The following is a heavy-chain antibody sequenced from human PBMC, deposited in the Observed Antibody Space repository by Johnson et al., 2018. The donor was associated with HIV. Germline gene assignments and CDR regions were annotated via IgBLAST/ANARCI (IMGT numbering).Heavy chain of an antibody. Sequence: VQLVESGGGVVQPGRSLRLSCAASGFTFSSYWMSWVRQAPGKGLEWVANIKQDGSEKYYVDSVKGRFTISRENAKTSLYLQMNSLRAGDTAVYYCARDEEGYCSGGSCYSGAFDIWGQGTMVTVSS. V-gene: IGHV3-7*01. CDR1: GFTFSSYW. J-gene: IGHJ3*02. D-gene: IGHD2-15*01. CDR3: ARDEEGYCSGGSCYSGAFDI. CDR2: IKQDGSEK.